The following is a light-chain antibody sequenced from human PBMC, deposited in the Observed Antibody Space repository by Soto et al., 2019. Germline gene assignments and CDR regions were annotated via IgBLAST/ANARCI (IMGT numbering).Light chain of an antibody. Sequence: QSVLTQPPSASGTPGQRVTISCSGSSSNIGSNYVYWYQQLPGTAPKLLIYRNNQRPSGVPDRFSGSKSGTSASLAISGLRSEDEADYYCAAWDDSLSGQDVVFRGGTKLTVL. CDR1: SSNIGSNY. CDR2: RNN. CDR3: AAWDDSLSGQDVV. J-gene: IGLJ2*01. V-gene: IGLV1-47*01.